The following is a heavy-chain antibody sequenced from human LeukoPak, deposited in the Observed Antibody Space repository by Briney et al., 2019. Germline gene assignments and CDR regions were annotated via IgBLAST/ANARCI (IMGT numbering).Heavy chain of an antibody. V-gene: IGHV4-59*12. CDR1: GGSISSYY. Sequence: PSETLSLTCTVSGGSISSYYWSWIRQPPGKGLEWIGYIYYSGSTNYNPSLKSRVTISVDTSKNQFSLKLSSVTAADTAAYYCARDSDDSSGYRDPNFDYWGQGTLVTVSS. CDR2: IYYSGST. D-gene: IGHD3-22*01. CDR3: ARDSDDSSGYRDPNFDY. J-gene: IGHJ4*02.